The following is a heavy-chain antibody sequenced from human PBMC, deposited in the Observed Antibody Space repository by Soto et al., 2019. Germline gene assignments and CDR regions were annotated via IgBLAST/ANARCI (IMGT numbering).Heavy chain of an antibody. V-gene: IGHV3-11*01. CDR2: ISSSGSTI. J-gene: IGHJ5*02. Sequence: GGSLRLSCAASGFTFSDYYMSWIRQAPGKGLEWVSYISSSGSTIYYADSVKGRFTISRDNAKNSLYLQMNSLRAEDTAVYYCARVGVVVVAATAWFDPWGQGTLVTVSS. CDR1: GFTFSDYY. D-gene: IGHD2-15*01. CDR3: ARVGVVVVAATAWFDP.